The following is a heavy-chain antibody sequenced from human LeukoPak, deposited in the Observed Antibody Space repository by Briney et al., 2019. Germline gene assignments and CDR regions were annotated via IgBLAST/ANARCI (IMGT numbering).Heavy chain of an antibody. CDR2: ISGGGETT. J-gene: IGHJ4*02. CDR3: ARDYADYVGYFFFDY. V-gene: IGHV3-23*01. CDR1: GFTFNNYA. D-gene: IGHD4-17*01. Sequence: PGGSLRLSCAASGFTFNNYAMNWVRQAPGKGLEWVSSISGGGETTYYADSAKGRFTISRDNSLNTLYLQMNSRRAEDTAVYYCARDYADYVGYFFFDYWGQGTLVTVSS.